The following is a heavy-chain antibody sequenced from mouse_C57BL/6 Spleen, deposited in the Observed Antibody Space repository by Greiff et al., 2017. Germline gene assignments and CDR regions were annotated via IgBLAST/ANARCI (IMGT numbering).Heavy chain of an antibody. CDR2: ISNGGGST. Sequence: EVKLVESGGGLVQPGGSLKLSCAASGFTFSDYYMYWVRQTPEKRLEWVAYISNGGGSTYYPDTVKGRFTISRDNAKNTLYLQMSRLKSEDTAMYYCAIQGNAMDYWGQGTSVTVSS. CDR1: GFTFSDYY. V-gene: IGHV5-12*01. J-gene: IGHJ4*01. CDR3: AIQGNAMDY.